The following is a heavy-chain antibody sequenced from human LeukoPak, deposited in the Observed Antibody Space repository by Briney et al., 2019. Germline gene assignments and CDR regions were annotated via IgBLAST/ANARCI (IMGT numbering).Heavy chain of an antibody. CDR1: GFTFSSYG. CDR2: IYYTGNT. Sequence: GSLRLSCAASGFTFSSYGMRWVRQAPGKGLEWIGNIYYTGNTYYNSSLKSRVTISLDTSKNQFSLTVISMTAADTAAYYCTKSDGYGLIRICGRGTMVTVSS. V-gene: IGHV4-39*07. D-gene: IGHD3-10*01. J-gene: IGHJ3*02. CDR3: TKSDGYGLIRI.